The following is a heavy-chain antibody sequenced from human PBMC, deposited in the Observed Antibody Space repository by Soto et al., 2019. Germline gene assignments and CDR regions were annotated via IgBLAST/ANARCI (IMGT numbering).Heavy chain of an antibody. V-gene: IGHV3-23*01. D-gene: IGHD1-1*01. CDR3: ATVGLVGTAEFLHH. CDR2: LSSSGGST. Sequence: SLRLSCAASGFTFSRSAMNWVRQAPGKGLEWVSGLSSSGGSTFYADSVKGRFTISRDNSKNTLYLQMNSLRAEDTAVYYCATVGLVGTAEFLHHWGQGTMVTVSS. J-gene: IGHJ1*01. CDR1: GFTFSRSA.